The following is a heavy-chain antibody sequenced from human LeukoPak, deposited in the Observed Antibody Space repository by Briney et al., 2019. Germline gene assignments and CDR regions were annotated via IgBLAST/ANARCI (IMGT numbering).Heavy chain of an antibody. V-gene: IGHV4-39*07. D-gene: IGHD3-10*01. J-gene: IGHJ4*02. CDR1: GGSISSRSYY. CDR3: ARDGITMVRGVNFDY. Sequence: SETLSLTCTVSGGSISSRSYYWGWIRQPPGKGLEWIGSIYYSGSTYYNPSLKSRVTISVDTSKNQFSLKLSSVTAADTAVYYCARDGITMVRGVNFDYWGQGTLVTVSS. CDR2: IYYSGST.